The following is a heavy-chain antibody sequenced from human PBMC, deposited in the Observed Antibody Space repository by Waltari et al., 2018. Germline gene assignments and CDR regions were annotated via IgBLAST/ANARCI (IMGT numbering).Heavy chain of an antibody. CDR3: ARVVTTVTTPTLYFDY. CDR1: GYTFTSYA. CDR2: INAGNGNT. Sequence: QVQLVQSGAAVKKPGASVTVSCKASGYTFTSYAMHWVRQAPGQRLEWMGWINAGNGNTKYSQKFQGRVTITRDTSASTAYMELSSLRSEDTAVYYCARVVTTVTTPTLYFDYWGQGTLVTVSS. D-gene: IGHD4-17*01. J-gene: IGHJ4*02. V-gene: IGHV1-3*01.